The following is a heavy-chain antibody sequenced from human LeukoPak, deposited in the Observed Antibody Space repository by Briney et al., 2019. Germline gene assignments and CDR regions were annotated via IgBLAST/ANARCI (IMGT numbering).Heavy chain of an antibody. Sequence: GGSLRLSCAASGFTLRSYAMSWVRQAPGKGLEWVSSICGSGGNTYYADSVKGRFTISRDNFKNTLYLQMNSLRAEDTAVYYCANPIWAPGIAVAGYFDYWGQGTLVTVSS. V-gene: IGHV3-23*01. J-gene: IGHJ4*02. D-gene: IGHD6-19*01. CDR3: ANPIWAPGIAVAGYFDY. CDR2: ICGSGGNT. CDR1: GFTLRSYA.